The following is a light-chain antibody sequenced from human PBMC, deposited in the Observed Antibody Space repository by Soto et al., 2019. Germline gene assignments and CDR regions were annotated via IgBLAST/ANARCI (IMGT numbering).Light chain of an antibody. CDR3: CSYAGSYTFYV. Sequence: QSALTQPRSVSGSPGQSVTISCSGTSSDVGGYHYVSWYQQYPGAAPKLMSYDVTMRPSGVPYPFSGSKSGNTASLTISGLQAEDEADYYCCSYAGSYTFYVFGGGTKLTVL. V-gene: IGLV2-11*01. CDR2: DVT. J-gene: IGLJ2*01. CDR1: SSDVGGYHY.